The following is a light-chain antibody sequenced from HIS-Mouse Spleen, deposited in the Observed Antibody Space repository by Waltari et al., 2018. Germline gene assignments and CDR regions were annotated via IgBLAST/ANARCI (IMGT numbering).Light chain of an antibody. CDR2: EDS. Sequence: SYELTQPPSVSVSPGQTARITCSGDALPKQYAYWYQQKSGQAPGLVIYEDSKRPSGFPERFSGSSSGTMATLTISGAQVEDEADYYCYSTDSSGNHRVFGGGTKLTVL. CDR1: ALPKQY. CDR3: YSTDSSGNHRV. V-gene: IGLV3-10*01. J-gene: IGLJ2*01.